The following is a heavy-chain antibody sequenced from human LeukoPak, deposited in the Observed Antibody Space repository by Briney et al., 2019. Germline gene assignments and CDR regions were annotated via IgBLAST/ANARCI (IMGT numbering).Heavy chain of an antibody. CDR3: ARNTTGTTAYYYMDV. CDR1: GFTFSSYS. J-gene: IGHJ6*03. D-gene: IGHD1-1*01. Sequence: GGSLRLSCAASGFTFSSYSMNWVCQAPGKGLEWGSYISSSSSTKYYADSVKGRFTISRDNAKNSLYLQMNSLRAEDTAVYYCARNTTGTTAYYYMDVWGKGTTVTVSS. CDR2: ISSSSSTK. V-gene: IGHV3-48*04.